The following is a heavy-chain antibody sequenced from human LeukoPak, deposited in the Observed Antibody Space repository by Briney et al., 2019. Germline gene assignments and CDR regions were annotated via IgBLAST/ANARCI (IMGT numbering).Heavy chain of an antibody. CDR2: IYYSGST. D-gene: IGHD6-19*01. CDR3: ARRYSSGRYDY. J-gene: IGHJ4*02. V-gene: IGHV4-39*01. Sequence: PSETLSLTCTVSGGSISSSSYYWGWIRQPSGKGLEWIGSIYYSGSTYYNPSLKSRVTISVDTSKNQFSLKLSSVTAADTAVYYCARRYSSGRYDYWGQGTLVTVSS. CDR1: GGSISSSSYY.